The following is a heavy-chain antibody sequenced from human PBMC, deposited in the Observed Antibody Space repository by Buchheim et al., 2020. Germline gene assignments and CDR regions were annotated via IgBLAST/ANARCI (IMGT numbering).Heavy chain of an antibody. V-gene: IGHV3-48*03. CDR3: ARDQRYYGSGRYWFDP. D-gene: IGHD3-10*01. Sequence: EVQLVESGGGLVQPGGSLRLSCAASGFTFSSYEMNWVRQPPGKGLEWVSYISSRGSTIYYADSVKGRFTISRDNAKKSLYLQMNSLKAEDTAVYYCARDQRYYGSGRYWFDPWGQGTL. CDR1: GFTFSSYE. J-gene: IGHJ5*02. CDR2: ISSRGSTI.